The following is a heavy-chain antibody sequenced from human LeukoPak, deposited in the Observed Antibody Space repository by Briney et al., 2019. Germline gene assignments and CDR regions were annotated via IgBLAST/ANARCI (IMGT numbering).Heavy chain of an antibody. D-gene: IGHD3-3*01. J-gene: IGHJ3*02. CDR2: IYYSGST. CDR3: ATAADHNYDFWSGYYTNAFDI. V-gene: IGHV4-39*01. CDR1: GGSISSSSYY. Sequence: SETLSPTCTVSGGSISSSSYYWGWIRQPPGKGLEWIGSIYYSGSTYYNPSLKSRVTISVDTSKNQFSLKLSSVTAADTAVYYCATAADHNYDFWSGYYTNAFDIWGQGTMVTVSS.